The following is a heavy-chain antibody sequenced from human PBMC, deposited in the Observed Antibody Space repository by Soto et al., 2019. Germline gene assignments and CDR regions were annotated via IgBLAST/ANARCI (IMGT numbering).Heavy chain of an antibody. D-gene: IGHD1-26*01. CDR3: AKEIVGAPGWFDP. CDR2: ISWNSGSI. J-gene: IGHJ5*02. V-gene: IGHV3-9*01. CDR1: GFPFDDYA. Sequence: PGGSLRLSCASSGFPFDDYAMHWVRQAPGKGLEWVSGISWNSGSIGYADSVKGRFTISRDNAKNSLYLQMNSLRAEDTALYYCAKEIVGAPGWFDPWGQGTLVTVSS.